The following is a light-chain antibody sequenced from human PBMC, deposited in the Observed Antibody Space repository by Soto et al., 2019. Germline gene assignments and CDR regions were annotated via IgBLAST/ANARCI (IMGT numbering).Light chain of an antibody. Sequence: QSALTQPASVSGSPGQSITISCTGASSDIGSYNFVSWYQQHPGKAPKLMIYADTKRPSGVSNRCSGAKSGNTASLTISGLQAEDESDYYCCSYAGRSTWVFGGGTKLTVL. CDR2: ADT. CDR1: SSDIGSYNF. V-gene: IGLV2-23*01. CDR3: CSYAGRSTWV. J-gene: IGLJ3*02.